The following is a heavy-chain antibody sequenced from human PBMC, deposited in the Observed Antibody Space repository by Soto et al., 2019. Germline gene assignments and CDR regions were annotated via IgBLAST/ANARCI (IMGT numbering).Heavy chain of an antibody. V-gene: IGHV2-5*02. CDR3: AHIIRGFTMIPWGYFDY. J-gene: IGHJ4*02. CDR1: GFSLSTSGVG. CDR2: IYWDDDK. Sequence: QITLKESGPTLVKPTQTLTLTCTFSGFSLSTSGVGGGWIRQPPGKALEWLALIYWDDDKRYSPSLKSRITITKDTSKNRVVLTMTNMDHVDTATYYCAHIIRGFTMIPWGYFDYWGQGTLVTVSS. D-gene: IGHD3-22*01.